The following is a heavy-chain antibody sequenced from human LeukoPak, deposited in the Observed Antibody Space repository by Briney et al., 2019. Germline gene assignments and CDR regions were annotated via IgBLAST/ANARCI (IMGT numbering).Heavy chain of an antibody. V-gene: IGHV4-4*07. J-gene: IGHJ6*03. CDR1: GGSISSYY. Sequence: SETLSLTCTVSGGSISSYYWSWIRQPAGKGLEWIGRIYTSGSTNYNPSLKSRVTMSVDTSKNQFSLKLSSVTAADTAVYYCARVGGASNPFYYYYYYMDVWGKGTTVTVSS. CDR3: ARVGGASNPFYYYYYYMDV. CDR2: IYTSGST. D-gene: IGHD2-21*01.